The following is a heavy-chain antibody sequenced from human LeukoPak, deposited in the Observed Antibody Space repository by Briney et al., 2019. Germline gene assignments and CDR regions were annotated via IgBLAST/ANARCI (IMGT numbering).Heavy chain of an antibody. CDR2: IWHDGSVE. J-gene: IGHJ6*03. V-gene: IGHV3-33*06. Sequence: QPGRSLRLSCAASGSLFSRLGMQWVGQAPGEGLEWVAMIWHDGSVEEYADSLKGRFTISRDNSQNTLYLQMNSLRDDDTAVYYCAKEGDQFRGYLDAWGKGTTVTVSS. CDR1: GSLFSRLG. CDR3: AKEGDQFRGYLDA. D-gene: IGHD3-16*01.